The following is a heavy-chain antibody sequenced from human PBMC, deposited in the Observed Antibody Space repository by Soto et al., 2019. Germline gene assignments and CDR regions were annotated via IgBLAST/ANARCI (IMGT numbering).Heavy chain of an antibody. D-gene: IGHD2-8*01. Sequence: GGSLRLSCAASGFTFSGYAMSWVRQAPGKGLEWVSAISGSGGSTYYADSVKGRFTISRDNSKNTLYLQMNSLRAEDTAVYYCGKGLAYVSDEGDYWGQGTLVTVSS. CDR1: GFTFSGYA. V-gene: IGHV3-23*01. CDR2: ISGSGGST. CDR3: GKGLAYVSDEGDY. J-gene: IGHJ4*02.